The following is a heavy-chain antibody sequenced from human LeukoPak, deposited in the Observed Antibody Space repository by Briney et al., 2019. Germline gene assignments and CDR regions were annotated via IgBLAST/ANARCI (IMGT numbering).Heavy chain of an antibody. Sequence: GESLKISCQGSGFSFPIYWIGWVRQMPGKGLEWMGNIYPGDSDTTYSPSFQGQVSISADRSISTAYLQWSSLKTSDSAIYYCAQGWGWRPRGYTWEVWG. CDR1: GFSFPIYW. D-gene: IGHD5-24*01. CDR2: IYPGDSDT. V-gene: IGHV5-51*01. J-gene: IGHJ6*01. CDR3: AQGWGWRPRGYTWEV.